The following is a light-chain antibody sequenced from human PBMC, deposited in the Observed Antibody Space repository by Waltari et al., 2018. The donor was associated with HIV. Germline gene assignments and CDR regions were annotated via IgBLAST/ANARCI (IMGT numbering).Light chain of an antibody. J-gene: IGLJ3*02. CDR3: CSYAGGYTLV. CDR2: DVT. Sequence: QSALTQPRSVSGSPGQSVTISCTGTSSDVGGYNYVSWYKQHRGKAPKLMIYDVTKLPSGVPDRFSGSKSGNTASLTISGLQAEDEADYFCCSYAGGYTLVFGGGTKLTVL. V-gene: IGLV2-11*01. CDR1: SSDVGGYNY.